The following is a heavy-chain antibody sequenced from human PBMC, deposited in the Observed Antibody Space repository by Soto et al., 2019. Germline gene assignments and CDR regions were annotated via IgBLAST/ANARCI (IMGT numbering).Heavy chain of an antibody. V-gene: IGHV1-58*01. Sequence: VASVKVSCKASGFTFTSSAVQWVRQARGQRLEWIGWIVVGSGNTNYAQKFQERVTITRDMSTSTAYMELSSLRSEDTAVYYCAADTDNLLWRMDVWGQGTTVTVSS. J-gene: IGHJ6*02. CDR1: GFTFTSSA. CDR3: AADTDNLLWRMDV. D-gene: IGHD3-10*01. CDR2: IVVGSGNT.